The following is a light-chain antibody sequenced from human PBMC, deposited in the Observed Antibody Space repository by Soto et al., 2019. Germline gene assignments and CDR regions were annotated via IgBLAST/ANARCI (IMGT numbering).Light chain of an antibody. Sequence: QSVLAQPASVSGSPGQSITISCTGTSSDVGGYNYVSWYQQHPGKAPKLMIYEVSNRPSGVSNRFSGSKSGNTASLTISGLQAEDEADYYCSSYTSSSTHNYVFGTGTKV. CDR2: EVS. CDR3: SSYTSSSTHNYV. J-gene: IGLJ1*01. CDR1: SSDVGGYNY. V-gene: IGLV2-14*01.